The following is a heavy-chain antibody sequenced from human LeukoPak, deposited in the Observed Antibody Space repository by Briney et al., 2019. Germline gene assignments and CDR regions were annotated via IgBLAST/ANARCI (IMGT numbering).Heavy chain of an antibody. D-gene: IGHD2-21*02. V-gene: IGHV3-48*03. CDR1: GVTFSRYE. Sequence: SGGSLRLSCAASGVTFSRYEMNWVRQAPGKGLEWVSYISSSGSTIYYADSVKGRFTISRENAKNSLYLQMNSLRAEDTAVYYCARSYVVVTAIDAFDIWGQGTMVTVSS. CDR3: ARSYVVVTAIDAFDI. CDR2: ISSSGSTI. J-gene: IGHJ3*02.